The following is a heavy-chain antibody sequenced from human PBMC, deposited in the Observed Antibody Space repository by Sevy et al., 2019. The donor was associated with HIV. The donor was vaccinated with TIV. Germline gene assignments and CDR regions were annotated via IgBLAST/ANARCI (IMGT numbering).Heavy chain of an antibody. D-gene: IGHD5-18*01. Sequence: GGSLRLSCAASGFAFSSYSMNWVGQAPGKGLEWVSYISSSSSTIYYADSVKGRFTISRDNAKNSLYLQMNSLRDEDTAVYYCARSGYSYGPPTGYWGQGTLVTVSS. CDR3: ARSGYSYGPPTGY. V-gene: IGHV3-48*02. J-gene: IGHJ4*02. CDR1: GFAFSSYS. CDR2: ISSSSSTI.